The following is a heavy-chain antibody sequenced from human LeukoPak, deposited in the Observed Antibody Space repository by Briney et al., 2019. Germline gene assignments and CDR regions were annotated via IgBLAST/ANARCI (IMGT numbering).Heavy chain of an antibody. CDR2: VDYSGNT. CDR1: GASLNNYY. V-gene: IGHV4-59*08. Sequence: SETLSLTCTVSGASLNNYYWNWVRQPPGKELEWIGNVDYSGNTRHNPSLKSRVTISLDISKNHFSLRLSSVTAADAAVYYCAMQVGIYGDYNNWFDPWGQGARVTVSS. J-gene: IGHJ5*02. D-gene: IGHD4-17*01. CDR3: AMQVGIYGDYNNWFDP.